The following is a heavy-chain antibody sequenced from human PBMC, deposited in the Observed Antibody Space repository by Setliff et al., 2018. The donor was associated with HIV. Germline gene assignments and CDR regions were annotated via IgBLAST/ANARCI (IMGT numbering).Heavy chain of an antibody. CDR3: ARVLLRTNPVYGVASNWFDP. V-gene: IGHV3-30*04. D-gene: IGHD2-8*01. CDR1: GFTFSYYA. J-gene: IGHJ5*02. CDR2: ISYAGSDK. Sequence: GGSLRLSCAASGFTFSYYAMHWVRQAPGKGLEWLAVISYAGSDKSYADSMKGRFTISRDNSKDTLYLQMNSLRAEDTAVYYCARVLLRTNPVYGVASNWFDPWGQGTLVTVPS.